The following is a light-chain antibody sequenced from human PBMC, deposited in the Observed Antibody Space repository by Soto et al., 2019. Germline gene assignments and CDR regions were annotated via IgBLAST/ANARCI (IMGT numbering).Light chain of an antibody. V-gene: IGLV2-14*03. CDR2: EVT. J-gene: IGLJ1*01. CDR1: SSGVGGYNF. CDR3: NSYTTSSTLV. Sequence: SVLTQPASVSGSPGQSITISCTGTSSGVGGYNFVSWYQQHPGKAPKLMIYEVTSRPSGVSNRFSGSKSGNTASLTISGLQAEDEADYYSNSYTTSSTLVFGTGTKLTVL.